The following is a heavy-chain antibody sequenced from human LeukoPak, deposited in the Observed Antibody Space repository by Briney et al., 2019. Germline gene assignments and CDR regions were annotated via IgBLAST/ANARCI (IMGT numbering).Heavy chain of an antibody. Sequence: ASVKVSCKASGYTFTSYAISWVRQAPGQGLEWMGGIIPIFGTANYAQKFQGRVTITADKSTSTAYMELSSLRSEDTAVYYCARDIMSSGRGNWFDPWGQGTLVTVSS. CDR2: IIPIFGTA. CDR3: ARDIMSSGRGNWFDP. J-gene: IGHJ5*02. CDR1: GYTFTSYA. D-gene: IGHD3-16*01. V-gene: IGHV1-69*06.